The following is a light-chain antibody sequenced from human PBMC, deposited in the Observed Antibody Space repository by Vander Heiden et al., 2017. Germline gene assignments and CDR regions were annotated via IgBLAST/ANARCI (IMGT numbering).Light chain of an antibody. CDR2: DVS. CDR1: SSDVGGYNY. V-gene: IGLV2-14*01. Sequence: PASVSGSPGQSITISCTGTSSDVGGYNYLSWYQQHPGKAPNLMIYDVSNRPSGVSNRFSGSKSGNTASLTISGLQAEDEADYYCSSYTSSSTWVFGGGTKLTVL. CDR3: SSYTSSSTWV. J-gene: IGLJ3*02.